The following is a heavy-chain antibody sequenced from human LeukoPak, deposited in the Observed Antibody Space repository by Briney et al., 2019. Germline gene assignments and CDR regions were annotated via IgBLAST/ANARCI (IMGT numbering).Heavy chain of an antibody. Sequence: PSETLSLTCAVYGGSFSGYYWSWIRQPPGKGLVWIGEINHSGSTNYNPSLKSRVTISVDTSKNQFSLKLSSVTAADTAVYYCARIAYDALDSYYYGMDVWGLGTTVTVSS. J-gene: IGHJ6*02. CDR2: INHSGST. CDR1: GGSFSGYY. V-gene: IGHV4-34*01. CDR3: ARIAYDALDSYYYGMDV. D-gene: IGHD3-3*01.